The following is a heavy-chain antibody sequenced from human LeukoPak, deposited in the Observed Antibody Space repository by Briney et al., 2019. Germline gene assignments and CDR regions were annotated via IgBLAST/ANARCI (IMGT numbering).Heavy chain of an antibody. V-gene: IGHV3-21*01. CDR2: ISSSSSSYI. Sequence: GGSLRLSCAASGFTFSSYSMNWVRQAPGKGLEWVSSISSSSSSYIYYADSVKGRFTISRDNAKNSLYLQMNSLRAEDTAVYYCEATMIVVDNTLDYWGQGTLVTVSS. CDR1: GFTFSSYS. CDR3: EATMIVVDNTLDY. J-gene: IGHJ4*02. D-gene: IGHD3-22*01.